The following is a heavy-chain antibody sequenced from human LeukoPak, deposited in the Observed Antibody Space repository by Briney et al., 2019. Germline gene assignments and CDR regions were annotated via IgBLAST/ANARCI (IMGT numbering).Heavy chain of an antibody. V-gene: IGHV1-18*01. CDR3: ARDRDMITFGGANFDY. CDR2: ISAYNGNT. Sequence: SVKVSCKASGYTFTSYGISWVRQAPGQGLEWMGWISAYNGNTNYAQKLQGRVTMTTDTSTSTAYMELRSLRSDDTAVYYCARDRDMITFGGANFDYWGQGTLVTVSS. CDR1: GYTFTSYG. D-gene: IGHD3-16*01. J-gene: IGHJ4*02.